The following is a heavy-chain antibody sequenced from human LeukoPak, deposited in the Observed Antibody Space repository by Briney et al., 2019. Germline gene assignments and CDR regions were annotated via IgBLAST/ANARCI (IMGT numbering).Heavy chain of an antibody. CDR3: ARVTMVRGVIIPYDY. CDR2: INPNSGGT. D-gene: IGHD3-10*01. J-gene: IGHJ4*02. Sequence: ASVKVSCKAPGYTFTGYYMHWVRQAPGQGLEWMGRINPNSGGTNYAQKFQGRDTMTRDTSISTAYMELSRLRSDDTAVYYCARVTMVRGVIIPYDYWGQGTLVTVSS. CDR1: GYTFTGYY. V-gene: IGHV1-2*06.